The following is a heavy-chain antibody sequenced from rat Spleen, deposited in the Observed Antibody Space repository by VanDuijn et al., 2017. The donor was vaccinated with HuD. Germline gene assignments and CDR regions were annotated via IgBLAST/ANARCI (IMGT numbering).Heavy chain of an antibody. D-gene: IGHD1-6*01. CDR3: TRRELLYYYFDF. CDR1: GFTFSDYY. Sequence: EVQLVESGGGLVQPGRSVKLSCAASGFTFSDYYMAWVRQAPKKGLEWVASISYDGSSTYYRDSVKGRFTISRYNAKTTLYLQMDSLRSEDTAIYYCTRRELLYYYFDFWGPGTMVTVSS. CDR2: ISYDGSST. V-gene: IGHV5-7*01. J-gene: IGHJ1*01.